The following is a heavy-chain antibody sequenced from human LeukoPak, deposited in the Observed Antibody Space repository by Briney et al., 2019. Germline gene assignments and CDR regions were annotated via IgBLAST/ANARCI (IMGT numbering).Heavy chain of an antibody. CDR3: ARVKSRGNYYYYYGMDV. CDR2: ISYDGSNK. J-gene: IGHJ6*02. V-gene: IGHV3-30-3*01. Sequence: GGSLRLSCAASGFTFSSYAMSWVRQAPGRGLEWVAVISYDGSNKYYADSVKGRFTISRDNSKNTLYLQMNSLRAEDTAVYYCARVKSRGNYYYYYGMDVWGQGTTVTVSS. D-gene: IGHD3-10*01. CDR1: GFTFSSYA.